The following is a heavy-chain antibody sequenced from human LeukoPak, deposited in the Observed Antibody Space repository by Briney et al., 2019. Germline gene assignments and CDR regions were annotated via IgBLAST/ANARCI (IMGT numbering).Heavy chain of an antibody. CDR3: ARGFSSSWYSLSPNPEHDAFDI. Sequence: GASVKGSCKASGYTFTAYYMHWVRQAPGQGLEWMGWINPDSGGTKYAQKFQGRINMTRDTSISTASMELSRLRSDDTAVYYCARGFSSSWYSLSPNPEHDAFDIWGQGTMVTVSP. J-gene: IGHJ3*02. V-gene: IGHV1-2*02. CDR2: INPDSGGT. CDR1: GYTFTAYY. D-gene: IGHD6-13*01.